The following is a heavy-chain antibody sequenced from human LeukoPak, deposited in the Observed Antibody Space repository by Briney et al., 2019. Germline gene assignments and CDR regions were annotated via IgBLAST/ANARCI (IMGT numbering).Heavy chain of an antibody. J-gene: IGHJ4*02. CDR1: GYTFTAYY. D-gene: IGHD4-23*01. V-gene: IGHV1-2*02. CDR3: VREHGGNSGFDY. Sequence: GASVKVSCKASGYTFTAYYMHWVRQAPGQGLEWMGWINANSGDTNYAQTFQGRVTVTGDTSINTAYVELRGLTSDDTAVYYCVREHGGNSGFDYWGQGTLVTVSS. CDR2: INANSGDT.